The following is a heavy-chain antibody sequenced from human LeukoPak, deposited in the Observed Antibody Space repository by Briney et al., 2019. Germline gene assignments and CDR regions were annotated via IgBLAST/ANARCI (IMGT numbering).Heavy chain of an antibody. CDR1: GYTFTNYA. Sequence: GASVPVSCMTSGYTFTNYALHWVRQAPGQRLEWMGWTNGATGNIRFSQDFQGRLTITIDTSASTAYMELSSLRSEDTAVYYCARSPGGNARTWLDYWGQGTLVTVSS. CDR3: ARSPGGNARTWLDY. D-gene: IGHD4-23*01. V-gene: IGHV1-3*02. CDR2: TNGATGNI. J-gene: IGHJ4*02.